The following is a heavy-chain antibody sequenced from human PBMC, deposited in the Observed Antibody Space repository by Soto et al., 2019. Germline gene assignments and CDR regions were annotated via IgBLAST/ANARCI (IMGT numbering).Heavy chain of an antibody. CDR3: AKDVWFGGERADY. CDR1: GFTFSSYA. V-gene: IGHV3-23*01. CDR2: ISGSGGST. Sequence: EVQLLESGGGLVQPGGSLRLSCAASGFTFSSYAMSWVRQASGNGLEWVSAISGSGGSTYYADSVKGRFTISRDNSKNTLYLQMNSLRAEDTAVYYCAKDVWFGGERADYWGQGTLVTVSS. D-gene: IGHD3-10*01. J-gene: IGHJ4*02.